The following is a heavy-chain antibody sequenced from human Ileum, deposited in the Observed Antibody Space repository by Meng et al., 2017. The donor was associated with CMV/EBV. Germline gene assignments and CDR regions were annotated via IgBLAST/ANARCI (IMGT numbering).Heavy chain of an antibody. CDR3: AKDKRAYYYGSDAFDI. Sequence: GGSLRLSCAASGFTFSSYAMSWVRQAPGKGLEWVSAISGSGGSTYYADSVKGRLTISRDNSKTTLYLQMNSLRAEDTAVYYCAKDKRAYYYGSDAFDIWGKGTMVTVS. CDR1: GFTFSSYA. CDR2: ISGSGGST. D-gene: IGHD3-10*01. V-gene: IGHV3-23*01. J-gene: IGHJ3*02.